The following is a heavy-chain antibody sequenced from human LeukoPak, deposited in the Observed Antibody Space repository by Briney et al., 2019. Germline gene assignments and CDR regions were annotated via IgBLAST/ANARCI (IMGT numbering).Heavy chain of an antibody. Sequence: ASVKVSCKASGYTFTSYDINWVRQATGQGLEWMGWMNPNSGNTGYAQKFQGRVTITRNTSISTAYMELSSLRSEDTAVYYCAREGEGGYYDSSALGYWGQGTLVTVSS. J-gene: IGHJ4*02. D-gene: IGHD3-22*01. CDR3: AREGEGGYYDSSALGY. CDR2: MNPNSGNT. CDR1: GYTFTSYD. V-gene: IGHV1-8*03.